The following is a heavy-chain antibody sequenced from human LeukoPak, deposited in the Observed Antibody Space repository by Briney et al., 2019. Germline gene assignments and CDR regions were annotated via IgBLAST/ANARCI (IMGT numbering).Heavy chain of an antibody. CDR1: GFTFSSYA. Sequence: GGSLRLSRAASGFTFSSYAMTWVRQAPGKGLEGVSAFSGRAGTTYHADSAKGRFTISRDNSKNTLYLQMNSLKAEDTAVYYCARGVWFGESWAGYWGQGTLVTVSS. V-gene: IGHV3-23*01. CDR2: FSGRAGTT. J-gene: IGHJ4*02. CDR3: ARGVWFGESWAGY. D-gene: IGHD3-10*01.